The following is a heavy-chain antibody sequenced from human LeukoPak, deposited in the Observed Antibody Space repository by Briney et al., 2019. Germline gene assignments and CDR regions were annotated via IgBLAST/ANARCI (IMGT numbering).Heavy chain of an antibody. CDR1: GFTFDDYA. V-gene: IGHV3-43D*03. CDR3: AKANGFEVRGYYMDV. CDR2: ISWDGGST. Sequence: GGSLRLSCAASGFTFDDYAMHWVRQAPGKGLEWVSLISWDGGSTYYADSVKGRFTISRDNSKNSLYLQMNSLRAEDTALYYCAKANGFEVRGYYMDVWGKGTTVTVSS. J-gene: IGHJ6*03. D-gene: IGHD3-10*01.